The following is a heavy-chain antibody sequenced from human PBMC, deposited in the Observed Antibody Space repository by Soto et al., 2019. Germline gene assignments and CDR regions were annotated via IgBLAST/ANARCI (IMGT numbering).Heavy chain of an antibody. CDR3: AIARGADSFLDH. J-gene: IGHJ4*02. Sequence: GSLRLSCVGSGFIFSNNAMHWVRQAPGKGLEWVAFISFDSSEIHYADSVKGRFTISRDNPRNTLFLHVNSPRADDTAVYYCAIARGADSFLDHWGQGTLVTVSS. CDR1: GFIFSNNA. D-gene: IGHD2-21*01. V-gene: IGHV3-30*01. CDR2: ISFDSSEI.